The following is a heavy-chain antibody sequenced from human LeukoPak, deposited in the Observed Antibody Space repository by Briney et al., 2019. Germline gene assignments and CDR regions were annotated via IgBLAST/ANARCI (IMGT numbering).Heavy chain of an antibody. CDR1: GFTFSSYD. CDR2: ISSSTSTI. D-gene: IGHD3/OR15-3a*01. Sequence: GGSLRLSCAASGFTFSSYDMNWVRQAPGKGLEWVSYISSSTSTIYYADSVKGRFTISRDNAKNSLYLQMNSLRAEDTAVYYCATNSGRFLDTYYYYYMDVWGKGTTVTVSS. CDR3: ATNSGRFLDTYYYYYMDV. V-gene: IGHV3-48*01. J-gene: IGHJ6*03.